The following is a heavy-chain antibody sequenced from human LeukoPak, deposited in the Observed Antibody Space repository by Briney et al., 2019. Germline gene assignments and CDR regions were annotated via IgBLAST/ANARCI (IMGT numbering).Heavy chain of an antibody. Sequence: GRSVRLSCAASGYTFSRYGMHWVRQAPGKGLEWVAGICYDGSNKYYADTVQGRFTISRDNSKNTLYLQMNSLRVEDTAVYYCVRGPYGSGSYRWGQGTLVTVSA. CDR1: GYTFSRYG. J-gene: IGHJ4*02. D-gene: IGHD3-10*01. V-gene: IGHV3-33*01. CDR3: VRGPYGSGSYR. CDR2: ICYDGSNK.